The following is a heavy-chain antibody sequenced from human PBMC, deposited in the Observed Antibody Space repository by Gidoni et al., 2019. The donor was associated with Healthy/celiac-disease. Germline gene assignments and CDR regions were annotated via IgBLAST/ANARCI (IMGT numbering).Heavy chain of an antibody. D-gene: IGHD6-19*01. CDR2: IKSKTDGGTT. Sequence: EVQLVESGGGLVKPGGSLRLSCAASGFTFSNAWMSWVRQAPGKGLEWVGRIKSKTDGGTTDYAAPVKGRFTISRDDSKNTLYLQMNSLKTEDTAVYYCTTDEWYDSSGWPNFDYWGQGTLVTVSS. CDR3: TTDEWYDSSGWPNFDY. CDR1: GFTFSNAW. V-gene: IGHV3-15*01. J-gene: IGHJ4*02.